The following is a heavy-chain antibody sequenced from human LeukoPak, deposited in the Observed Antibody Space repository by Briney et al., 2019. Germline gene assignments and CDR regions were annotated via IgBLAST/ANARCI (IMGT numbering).Heavy chain of an antibody. CDR1: GFTFSSYV. CDR3: ARERWYNTGWLGGHNFDY. CDR2: MSYDGSSK. D-gene: IGHD6-19*01. J-gene: IGHJ4*02. V-gene: IGHV3-30-3*01. Sequence: PGGSLRLSCAASGFTFSSYVMHWVRLAPGKGLEWVALMSYDGSSKYYADSVKGRFTISRDNSKNTLYLQMNSLIAEDTAVYYCARERWYNTGWLGGHNFDYWGQGTLVTVSS.